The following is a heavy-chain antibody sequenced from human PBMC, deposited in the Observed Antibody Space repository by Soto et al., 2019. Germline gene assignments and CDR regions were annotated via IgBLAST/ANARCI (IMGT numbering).Heavy chain of an antibody. CDR1: GGSISSYY. V-gene: IGHV4-59*01. J-gene: IGHJ2*01. CDR2: IYYSGST. Sequence: QVQLQESGPGLVKPSETLSLTCTVSGGSISSYYWSWIRQPPGKGLEWIGYIYYSGSTNYNPSLKSRVTISVDTSKNQFSLKLSSVTAADTAVYYCARGSGWEPWYFDLWGRGTLVTVSS. D-gene: IGHD1-26*01. CDR3: ARGSGWEPWYFDL.